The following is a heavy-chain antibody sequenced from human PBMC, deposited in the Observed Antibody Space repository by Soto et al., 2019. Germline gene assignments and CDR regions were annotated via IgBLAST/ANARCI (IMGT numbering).Heavy chain of an antibody. CDR3: ASLWYYDFWSGYREDAFDI. J-gene: IGHJ3*02. CDR1: GGTFSSYA. V-gene: IGHV1-69*06. CDR2: IIPIFGTA. D-gene: IGHD3-3*01. Sequence: ASVKVSCKASGGTFSSYAISWVRQAPGQGLEWMGGIIPIFGTANYAQKFQGRVTITADKSTSTAYMELSSLRSEDTAVYYCASLWYYDFWSGYREDAFDIWGQGTMVTVSS.